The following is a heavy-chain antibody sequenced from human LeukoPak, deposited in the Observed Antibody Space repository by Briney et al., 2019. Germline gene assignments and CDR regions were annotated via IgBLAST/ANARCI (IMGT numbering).Heavy chain of an antibody. D-gene: IGHD2-21*02. V-gene: IGHV3-23*01. CDR2: ISGSGGST. J-gene: IGHJ4*02. CDR3: AKKLSEVTATGADY. Sequence: GGSLRLSCAASGVTFRNYALTWVRQAPGKGLEWVSAISGSGGSTYYADSVKGRFTISRDNSKSTLYLQMNSLRADDTAVYYCAKKLSEVTATGADYWGQGTLVTVSS. CDR1: GVTFRNYA.